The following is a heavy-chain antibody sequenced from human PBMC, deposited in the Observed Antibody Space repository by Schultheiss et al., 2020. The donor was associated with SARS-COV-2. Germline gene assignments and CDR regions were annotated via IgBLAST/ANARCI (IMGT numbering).Heavy chain of an antibody. CDR1: GFTFSSYA. D-gene: IGHD2-2*02. Sequence: GGSLRLSCAASGFTFSSYAMSWVRQAPGKGLEWVAVISYDGSNKYYADSVKGRFTISRDNSKNTLYLQMNSLRAEDTAVYYCAREGDCSSTSCYIYAGFDYWGQGTLVTVSS. CDR3: AREGDCSSTSCYIYAGFDY. CDR2: ISYDGSNK. J-gene: IGHJ4*02. V-gene: IGHV3-30*04.